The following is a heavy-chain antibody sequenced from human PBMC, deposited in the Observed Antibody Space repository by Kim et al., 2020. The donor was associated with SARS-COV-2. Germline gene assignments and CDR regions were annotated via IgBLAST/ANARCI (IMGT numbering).Heavy chain of an antibody. CDR1: GDSINTYY. Sequence: SETLSLTCTVSGDSINTYYWTWIRQPPGKGLEWIGYIYNSGFTNYNPSLKSRVTISLDTSKNSFSLKLSSVTVADTAVYYCATYGGNPRGFNYWGQGTPVTVSS. J-gene: IGHJ4*02. D-gene: IGHD4-17*01. CDR3: ATYGGNPRGFNY. CDR2: IYNSGFT. V-gene: IGHV4-59*01.